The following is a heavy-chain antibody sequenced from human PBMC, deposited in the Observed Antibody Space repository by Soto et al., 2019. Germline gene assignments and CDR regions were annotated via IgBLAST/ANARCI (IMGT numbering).Heavy chain of an antibody. Sequence: GGSLRLSCAASGFTFSNYWMHWLRRAPGKGLVWISRINNDGRGTSYADSVKGRFTISRDNAKNTLYLQMNSLSAEDTAVYYCARRDRLSYTSDYWGQGTLVTVYS. V-gene: IGHV3-74*01. CDR3: ARRDRLSYTSDY. J-gene: IGHJ4*02. CDR2: INNDGRGT. CDR1: GFTFSNYW. D-gene: IGHD3-16*02.